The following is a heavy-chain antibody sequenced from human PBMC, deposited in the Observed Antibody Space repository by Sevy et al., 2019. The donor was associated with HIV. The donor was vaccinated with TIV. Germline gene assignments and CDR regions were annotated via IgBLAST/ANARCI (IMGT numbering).Heavy chain of an antibody. Sequence: GGSLRLSCAASGFTFSSYAMSWVRQAPGKGLEWVSGISGSGGSTNYADSVKGRFTISRDNSKNTLYLPMNTLIAEDTAVYYCAKGDYYYDSSGYPFDCWGQGTLVTVSS. J-gene: IGHJ4*02. CDR2: ISGSGGST. V-gene: IGHV3-23*01. CDR1: GFTFSSYA. D-gene: IGHD3-22*01. CDR3: AKGDYYYDSSGYPFDC.